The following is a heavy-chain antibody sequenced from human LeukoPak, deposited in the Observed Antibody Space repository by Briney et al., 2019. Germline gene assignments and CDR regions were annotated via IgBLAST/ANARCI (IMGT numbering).Heavy chain of an antibody. V-gene: IGHV4-59*01. CDR3: ARVTYYYDSSGYYLYYFDY. CDR2: VYYSGST. Sequence: SETLSLTCIVSGGSISSYYWSWIRQPPGKGLEWIGYVYYSGSTNYNPSLKSRVTISVDTSKNQFSLKLSSMTAADTAVYYCARVTYYYDSSGYYLYYFDYWGQGTLVTVSS. J-gene: IGHJ4*02. CDR1: GGSISSYY. D-gene: IGHD3-22*01.